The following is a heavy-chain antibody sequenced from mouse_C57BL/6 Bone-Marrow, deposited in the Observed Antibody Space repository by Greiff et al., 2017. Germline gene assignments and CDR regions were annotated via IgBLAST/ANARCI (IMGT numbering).Heavy chain of an antibody. D-gene: IGHD1-1*01. CDR1: GYTFTDYN. CDR3: AIIVNYGY. J-gene: IGHJ2*01. V-gene: IGHV1-22*01. Sequence: EVMLVESGPELVKPGASVKMSCKASGYTFTDYNMHWVKQSHGKSLEWIGYINPNNGGTSYNQKFKGKATLTVNKSSSTAYMELRSLTSEDSAVYYCAIIVNYGYWGQGTTLTVSS. CDR2: INPNNGGT.